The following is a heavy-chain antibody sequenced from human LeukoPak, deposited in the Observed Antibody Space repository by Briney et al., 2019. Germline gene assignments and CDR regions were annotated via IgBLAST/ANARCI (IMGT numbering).Heavy chain of an antibody. CDR2: IYYSGST. D-gene: IGHD5-12*01. CDR3: ARDRRGATDY. J-gene: IGHJ4*02. CDR1: GGSISSYY. V-gene: IGHV4-59*01. Sequence: SETLSLTCTVSGGSISSYYWSWIRQPPGKGLEWIGYIYYSGSTNYNPSLKSRVTISVDTSKNQFSLRLSSVTAADTAVYYCARDRRGATDYWGQGTLVTVSS.